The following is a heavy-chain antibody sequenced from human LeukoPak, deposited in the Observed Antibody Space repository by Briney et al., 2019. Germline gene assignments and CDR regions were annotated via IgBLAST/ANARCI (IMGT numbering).Heavy chain of an antibody. J-gene: IGHJ5*02. CDR3: ARATYYDFWSGYHNWFDP. CDR1: GGSISSYY. V-gene: IGHV4-59*01. D-gene: IGHD3-3*01. Sequence: SETLSLTCTVSGGSISSYYWSWIRQPPGKGLEWIGYIYYSGSTNYNPSLKSRVTISVDTSKNQFSLKLSSVTAADTAVYYCARATYYDFWSGYHNWFDPWGRGTLVTVSS. CDR2: IYYSGST.